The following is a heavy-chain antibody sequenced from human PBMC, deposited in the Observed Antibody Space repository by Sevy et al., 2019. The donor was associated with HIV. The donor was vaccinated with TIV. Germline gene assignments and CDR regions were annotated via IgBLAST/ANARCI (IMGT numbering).Heavy chain of an antibody. CDR1: GFSFSSHG. D-gene: IGHD1-1*01. CDR3: AIDGGWYNYAPSDY. J-gene: IGHJ4*02. CDR2: ISYDGNKK. Sequence: GGSLRLSCAASGFSFSSHGMHWVRQAPGKGLEWQSVISYDGNKKYYADSVKGRFTISGDNSKNTLYLQMNSLRPEDTAVYYCAIDGGWYNYAPSDYWGQGTLVTVSS. V-gene: IGHV3-30*03.